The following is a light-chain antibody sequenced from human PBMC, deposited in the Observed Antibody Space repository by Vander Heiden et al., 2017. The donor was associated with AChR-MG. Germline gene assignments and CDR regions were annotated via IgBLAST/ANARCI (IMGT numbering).Light chain of an antibody. V-gene: IGLV1-44*01. CDR2: STN. CDR3: AAWDDSLTAPV. CDR1: HSNIGNND. Sequence: QSVLSQPPSASGTHGQMITISCSGSHSNIGNNDVIWYQQFPGTAPKLLIHSTNERRSGVPDRFSGSKSGTSASLAISGLQSEDEADYYCAAWDDSLTAPVFGGGTGLTVL. J-gene: IGLJ3*02.